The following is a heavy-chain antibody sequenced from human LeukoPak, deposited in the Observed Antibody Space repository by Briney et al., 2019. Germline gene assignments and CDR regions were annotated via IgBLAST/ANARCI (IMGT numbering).Heavy chain of an antibody. J-gene: IGHJ4*02. Sequence: GGSLRLSCAASGFTFSNYYMNWFRKAPGKGLEWVSSISSGSSYIYYADSLKGRFTISRDNAKNSLYLQMNSLRAEDTAVYYCATGVRGYNSALDYWGQGTLVTVSP. V-gene: IGHV3-21*01. CDR1: GFTFSNYY. D-gene: IGHD6-19*01. CDR3: ATGVRGYNSALDY. CDR2: ISSGSSYI.